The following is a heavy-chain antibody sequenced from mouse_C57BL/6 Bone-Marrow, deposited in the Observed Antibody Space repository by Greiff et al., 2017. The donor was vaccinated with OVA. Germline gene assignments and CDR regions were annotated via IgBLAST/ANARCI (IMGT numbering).Heavy chain of an antibody. Sequence: QVQLQQSGAELARPGASVKLSCKASGYTFTGYGIRWVKQRTGQGLEWIGEIYPRSGNTYYNEKFKGKATLTADKSPSTAYMELRSLTSEDSAVDFCAWRRNTGFADLDYWGQGTTLTVSS. V-gene: IGHV1-81*01. J-gene: IGHJ2*01. CDR1: GYTFTGYG. D-gene: IGHD5-2*01. CDR2: IYPRSGNT. CDR3: AWRRNTGFADLDY.